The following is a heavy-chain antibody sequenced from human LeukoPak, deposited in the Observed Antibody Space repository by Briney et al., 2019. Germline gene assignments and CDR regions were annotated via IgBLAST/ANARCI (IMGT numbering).Heavy chain of an antibody. CDR3: ARDMTTVLKGYYYSYMDV. V-gene: IGHV4-59*01. CDR1: GGSISSYY. CDR2: IYYSRST. D-gene: IGHD4-23*01. J-gene: IGHJ6*03. Sequence: KPSETLSLTCTVSGGSISSYYWSWLRQPPGKGLEWIGYIYYSRSTNYNPSLKSRVTISVDTSKNQFSLKLSSVTAADTALYYCARDMTTVLKGYYYSYMDVWGKGTTVTVSS.